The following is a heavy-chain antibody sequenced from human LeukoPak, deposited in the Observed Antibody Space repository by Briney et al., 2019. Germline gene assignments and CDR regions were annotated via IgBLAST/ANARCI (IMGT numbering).Heavy chain of an antibody. Sequence: ASVKVSCKASGYTFTGYYMHWVRQAPGQGLEWMGWISAYNGNTNYAQKLQGRVTMTTDTSTSTAYMELRSLRSDDTAVYYCARVSSSYYFDYWGQGTLVTVSS. CDR2: ISAYNGNT. D-gene: IGHD6-6*01. J-gene: IGHJ4*02. CDR1: GYTFTGYY. CDR3: ARVSSSYYFDY. V-gene: IGHV1-18*04.